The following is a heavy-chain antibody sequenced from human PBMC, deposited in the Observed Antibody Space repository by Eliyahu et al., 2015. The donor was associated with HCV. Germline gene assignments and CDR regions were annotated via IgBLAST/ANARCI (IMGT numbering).Heavy chain of an antibody. J-gene: IGHJ4*02. Sequence: EVQLVQSGAEVKKPGESLNLSCKGSGYTFANYWIGWVRQMPGKGLEXMGGIYPGDSDTXYSPSFQGHVTLSVDKSINTAYVQWSSLRTSDTAIYYCARALSSGWPTPXDSWGQGTLVTVSS. CDR3: ARALSSGWPTPXDS. V-gene: IGHV5-51*01. CDR2: IYPGDSDT. CDR1: GYTFANYW. D-gene: IGHD3-22*01.